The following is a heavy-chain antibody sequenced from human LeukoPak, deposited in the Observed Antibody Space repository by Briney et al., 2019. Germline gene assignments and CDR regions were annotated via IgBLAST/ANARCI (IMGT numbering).Heavy chain of an antibody. CDR3: ARDVKPYGHDISGYYDN. D-gene: IGHD3-22*01. CDR2: IYYSGST. CDR1: GGSISSYY. J-gene: IGHJ4*02. V-gene: IGHV4-59*01. Sequence: SETLSLTCTVSGGSISSYYWSWIRQPPGKGLEWIGYIYYSGSTNYNPSLKSRVTISVDTSKNQFSLKLSSVTAADTAVYYCARDVKPYGHDISGYYDNWGQGTLVTVSS.